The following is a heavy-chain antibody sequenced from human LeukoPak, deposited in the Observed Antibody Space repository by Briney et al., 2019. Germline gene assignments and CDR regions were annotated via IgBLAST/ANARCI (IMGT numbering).Heavy chain of an antibody. CDR1: GHTFPRHG. J-gene: IGHJ4*02. V-gene: IGHV1-18*01. CDR3: ARDRDYGDYNTQDLFVY. CDR2: ISPYTGST. Sequence: GASVKVSCEASGHTFPRHGVTWVRQAPGQGLQWMGRISPYTGSTKYAQNLQGRVTVTTDTSTSTAYMELRSLRSDDTAVYYCARDRDYGDYNTQDLFVYWGQGTLVTVSS. D-gene: IGHD4-17*01.